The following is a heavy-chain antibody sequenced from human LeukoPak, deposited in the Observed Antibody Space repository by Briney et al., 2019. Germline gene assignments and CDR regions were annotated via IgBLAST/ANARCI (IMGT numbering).Heavy chain of an antibody. CDR3: AKVTYYYDSSCDY. Sequence: GGSLRLSCAASGFTFSSYAMHWVRQAPGKGLEWVAVISYDGSNKYYADSVKGRFTISRDKSKNTLYLQMNSLRAEDTAVYYCAKVTYYYDSSCDYWGQGTLVTVSS. CDR1: GFTFSSYA. J-gene: IGHJ4*02. D-gene: IGHD3-22*01. V-gene: IGHV3-30*04. CDR2: ISYDGSNK.